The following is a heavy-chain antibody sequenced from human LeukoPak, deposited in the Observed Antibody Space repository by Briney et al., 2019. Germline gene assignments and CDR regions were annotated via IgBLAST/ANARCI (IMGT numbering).Heavy chain of an antibody. V-gene: IGHV3-43*01. CDR2: ISWDGGST. Sequence: GGSLRLSCTASGFTFDDYTMHWVRQVPGKGLEWVSLISWDGGSTYYADSVRGRFAISRDNSKNSLYLQMNSLRAEDTAVYYCAKGGLRRYLSYWGQGTLVTVSS. CDR1: GFTFDDYT. CDR3: AKGGLRRYLSY. J-gene: IGHJ4*02. D-gene: IGHD3-9*01.